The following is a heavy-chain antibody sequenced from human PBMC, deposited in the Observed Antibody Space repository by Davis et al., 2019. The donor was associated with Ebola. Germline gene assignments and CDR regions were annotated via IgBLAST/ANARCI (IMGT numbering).Heavy chain of an antibody. CDR3: ARGTRWIFGVYYYFDY. CDR1: GFTFSSYG. J-gene: IGHJ4*02. Sequence: GESLKISCAASGFTFSSYGMHWVRQAPGKGLEWVAVISYDGSNKYYADSVKGRFTISRDNSKNTLYLQMNSLRAEDTAVYYCARGTRWIFGVYYYFDYWGQGTLVTVSS. D-gene: IGHD3-3*01. V-gene: IGHV3-30*03. CDR2: ISYDGSNK.